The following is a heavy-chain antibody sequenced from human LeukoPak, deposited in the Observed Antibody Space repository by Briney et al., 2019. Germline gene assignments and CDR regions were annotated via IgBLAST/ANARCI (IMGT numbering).Heavy chain of an antibody. V-gene: IGHV1-18*01. CDR3: ARITMLVVVDY. D-gene: IGHD3-22*01. Sequence: ASVKVSCKASGYTFTSYGISWVRQAPGQGLDWLGWISPYNGDTNYAQNLQGRITMTTDTSTSTAYVELRSLRSDDTAVYYCARITMLVVVDYWGQGTLVTVSS. CDR1: GYTFTSYG. J-gene: IGHJ4*02. CDR2: ISPYNGDT.